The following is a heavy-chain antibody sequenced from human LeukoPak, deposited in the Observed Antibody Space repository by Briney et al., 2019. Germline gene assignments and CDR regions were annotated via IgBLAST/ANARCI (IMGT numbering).Heavy chain of an antibody. Sequence: VESLKISCKGSGYSFTSYWIGWVRQMPGQSLEWMGIIYPGDSDTRYSPSFQGQVTISADKSISTAYLQWSSLKASDTAMYYCAIYSGYYYGSGNNWFDPWGQGTLVTVSS. D-gene: IGHD3-10*01. CDR3: AIYSGYYYGSGNNWFDP. CDR2: IYPGDSDT. CDR1: GYSFTSYW. V-gene: IGHV5-51*01. J-gene: IGHJ5*02.